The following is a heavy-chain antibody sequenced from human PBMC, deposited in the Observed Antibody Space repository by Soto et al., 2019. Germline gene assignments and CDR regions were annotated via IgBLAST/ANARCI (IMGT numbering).Heavy chain of an antibody. CDR1: GGSFSGYY. D-gene: IGHD2-2*01. J-gene: IGHJ5*02. V-gene: IGHV4-34*01. CDR3: ATGTAVVVPAAPDRRFDP. Sequence: SETLSLTCAVYGGSFSGYYWSWIRQPPGKGLEWIGEINHSGSTNYNPSLKSRVTISVDTSKNQFSLKLSSVTAADTAVYYCATGTAVVVPAAPDRRFDPWGQGTLVTVSS. CDR2: INHSGST.